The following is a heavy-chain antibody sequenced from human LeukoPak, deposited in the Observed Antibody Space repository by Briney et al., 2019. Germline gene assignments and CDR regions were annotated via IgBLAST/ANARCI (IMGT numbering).Heavy chain of an antibody. CDR1: GGSISSYY. Sequence: PSETLSLTCTVSGGSISSYYWSWIRQPPGKGLEWIGYIYYSGSTNYNPSLKSRVTISVDTSKNQFSLKPSSVTAADTAVYYCARDVRPYDSSYPYFDYWGQGTLVTVSS. V-gene: IGHV4-59*01. D-gene: IGHD3-22*01. J-gene: IGHJ4*02. CDR2: IYYSGST. CDR3: ARDVRPYDSSYPYFDY.